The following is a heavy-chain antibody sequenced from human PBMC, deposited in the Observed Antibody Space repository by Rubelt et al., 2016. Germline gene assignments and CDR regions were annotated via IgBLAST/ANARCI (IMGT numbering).Heavy chain of an antibody. CDR1: GYTFTSYG. J-gene: IGHJ4*02. CDR3: EGCRRAGGAVAGTWDD. V-gene: IGHV1-18*01. Sequence: QVQLVQSGAEVKKPGASVKVSCKASGYTFTSYGISWVRQAPGQGLEWMGWISAYNGNTNYAQKLQGRVTMTTDTSTRTAYMGLRSLRADDTAVYDCEGCRRAGGAVAGTWDDWGQGTLVTVSS. D-gene: IGHD6-19*01. CDR2: ISAYNGNT.